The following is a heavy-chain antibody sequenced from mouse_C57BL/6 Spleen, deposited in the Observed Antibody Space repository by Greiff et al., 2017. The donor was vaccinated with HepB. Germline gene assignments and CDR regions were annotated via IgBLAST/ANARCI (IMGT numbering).Heavy chain of an antibody. CDR3: ARSGGQLRPFAY. J-gene: IGHJ3*01. D-gene: IGHD3-2*02. Sequence: VQLQQPGAELVKPGASVKMSCKASGYTFTSYWITWVKQRPGQGLEWIGDIYPGSGSTNYNEKFKSKATLTVDTSSSTAYMQLSSLTSEDSAVYYCARSGGQLRPFAYWGQGTLVTVSA. CDR2: IYPGSGST. CDR1: GYTFTSYW. V-gene: IGHV1-55*01.